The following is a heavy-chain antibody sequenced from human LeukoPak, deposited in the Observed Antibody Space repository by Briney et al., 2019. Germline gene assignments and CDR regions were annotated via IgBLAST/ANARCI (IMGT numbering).Heavy chain of an antibody. CDR2: IWYDGSNK. CDR3: ARDLDYSSGYYYYGMDV. V-gene: IGHV3-33*01. D-gene: IGHD4-11*01. CDR1: GFTFSSYG. J-gene: IGHJ6*02. Sequence: HPGGSLRLSCAASGFTFSSYGMHWVRQAPGKGLEWVAVIWYDGSNKYYADSVKGRSTISRDNSKNTLYLQMNSLRAEDTAVYYCARDLDYSSGYYYYGMDVWGQGTTVTVSS.